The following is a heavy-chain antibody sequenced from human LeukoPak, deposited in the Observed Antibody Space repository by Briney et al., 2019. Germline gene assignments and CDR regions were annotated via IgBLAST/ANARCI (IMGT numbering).Heavy chain of an antibody. CDR1: GFTFNTFS. D-gene: IGHD1-26*01. V-gene: IGHV3-21*01. J-gene: IGHJ4*02. CDR3: ARARGSYYDSYFGY. Sequence: PGGSLRLSCTVSGFTFNTFSMNWVRQAPGKGLEWVSSISSSSSYIYYADSVKGRFTISRDNAKNSLYLQMNSLRAEDTAVYYCARARGSYYDSYFGYWGQGTLVTVSS. CDR2: ISSSSSYI.